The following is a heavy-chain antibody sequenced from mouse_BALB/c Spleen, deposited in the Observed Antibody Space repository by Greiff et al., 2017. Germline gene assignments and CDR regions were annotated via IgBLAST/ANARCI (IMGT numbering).Heavy chain of an antibody. CDR2: ISSGGSYT. D-gene: IGHD1-1*01. CDR3: ARHYGSSHYAMDY. CDR1: GFTFSSYG. J-gene: IGHJ4*01. V-gene: IGHV5-6*01. Sequence: EVQLVESGGDLVKPGGSLKLSCAASGFTFSSYGMSWVRQTPDKRLEWVATISSGGSYTYYPDSVKGRFTISRDNAKNTLYLQMSSLKSEDTAMYYCARHYGSSHYAMDYWGQGTSVTVSS.